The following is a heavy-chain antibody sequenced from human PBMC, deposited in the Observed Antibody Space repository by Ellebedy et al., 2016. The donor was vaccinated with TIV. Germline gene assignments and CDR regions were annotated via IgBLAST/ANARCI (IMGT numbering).Heavy chain of an antibody. CDR1: GGSISSGEYH. J-gene: IGHJ4*02. Sequence: MPSETLSLTCTVSGGSISSGEYHWTWIRQHPGKGLEWIGSIYYSGSTHHNPSLKSQVIMSVDTSKNQFSLKLSSVTAADTAVYYCARWDGPGGYFDYWGQGTLVTVSS. CDR3: ARWDGPGGYFDY. V-gene: IGHV4-31*01. D-gene: IGHD3-16*01. CDR2: IYYSGST.